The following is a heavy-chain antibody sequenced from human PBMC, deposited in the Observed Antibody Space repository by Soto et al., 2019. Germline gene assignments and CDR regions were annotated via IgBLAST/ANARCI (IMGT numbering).Heavy chain of an antibody. CDR3: ARDRIAVGFVDY. CDR2: ISYDGSNK. D-gene: IGHD6-19*01. CDR1: GFTFSSYA. J-gene: IGHJ4*02. V-gene: IGHV3-30-3*01. Sequence: ESGGGVVQPGRSLRLSCAASGFTFSSYAMHWVRQAPGKGLEWVAVISYDGSNKYYADSVKGRFTISRDNSKNTLYLQMNSLRAEDTAVYYCARDRIAVGFVDYWGQGTLVTVSS.